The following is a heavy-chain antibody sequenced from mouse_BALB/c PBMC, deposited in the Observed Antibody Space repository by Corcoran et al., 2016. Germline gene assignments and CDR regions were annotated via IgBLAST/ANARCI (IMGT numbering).Heavy chain of an antibody. CDR1: GYTFTNYG. CDR2: INTYTGEP. J-gene: IGHJ1*01. Sequence: QIQLVQSGPELKKPGETVKISCKASGYTFTNYGMNWVKQAPGKGLKWMGWINTYTGEPTYADDFKGRFAFSLETSASTAYLQINNLKNEDTATYFCARFSYSGSRAWCCDVWGAGTTVTVSS. V-gene: IGHV9-3-1*01. CDR3: ARFSYSGSRAWCCDV. D-gene: IGHD1-1*01.